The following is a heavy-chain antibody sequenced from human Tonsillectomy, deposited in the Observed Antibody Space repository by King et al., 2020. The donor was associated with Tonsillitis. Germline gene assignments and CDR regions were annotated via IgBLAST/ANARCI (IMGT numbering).Heavy chain of an antibody. CDR2: IKEDGSEK. V-gene: IGHV3-7*01. CDR1: GFTFSIYW. J-gene: IGHJ6*02. Sequence: VQLVESGGGLVQPGGSLRLSCAASGFTFSIYWMSWVRQAPGKGLEWVADIKEDGSEKYYVDSVKGRFTISRDNAKNSLYLQMNSLRAEDTAVYYCARDTIVVLVADTDYYYYGMDVWGQGTTVTVSS. CDR3: ARDTIVVLVADTDYYYYGMDV. D-gene: IGHD2-15*01.